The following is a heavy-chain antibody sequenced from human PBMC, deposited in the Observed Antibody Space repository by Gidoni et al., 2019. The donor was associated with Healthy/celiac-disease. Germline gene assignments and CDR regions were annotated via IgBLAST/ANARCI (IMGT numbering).Heavy chain of an antibody. V-gene: IGHV1-69*04. J-gene: IGHJ3*02. D-gene: IGHD4-17*01. Sequence: QVQLVQSGAEVKKPGSSVTVSCKASGGTFRSYAISWVRQAPGQGLEWMGRIIPILGIANYAQKFQGRVTITADKSTSTAYMELSSLRSEDTAVYYCARDHEHDYGDRDAFDIWGQGTMVTVSS. CDR2: IIPILGIA. CDR3: ARDHEHDYGDRDAFDI. CDR1: GGTFRSYA.